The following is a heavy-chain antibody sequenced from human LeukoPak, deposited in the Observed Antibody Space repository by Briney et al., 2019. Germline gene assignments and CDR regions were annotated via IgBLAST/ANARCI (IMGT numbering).Heavy chain of an antibody. J-gene: IGHJ4*02. V-gene: IGHV1-2*02. Sequence: ASVKVSCKTSGYTFTDYYIHWVRQAPGQGLEWMGWINPNSGGAKYAQKLQGRVTMTRDTSISTAYMELSRLRSDDTAVYYCARTHYAFLYDYWGQGTLVTVSS. CDR2: INPNSGGA. CDR1: GYTFTDYY. CDR3: ARTHYAFLYDY. D-gene: IGHD3/OR15-3a*01.